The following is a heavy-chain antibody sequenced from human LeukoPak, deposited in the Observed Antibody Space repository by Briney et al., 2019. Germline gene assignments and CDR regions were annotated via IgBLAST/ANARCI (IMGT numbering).Heavy chain of an antibody. CDR3: ARGLNDIVATIKEEGYYFVY. CDR1: GGSLNSSSYY. V-gene: IGHV4-39*07. D-gene: IGHD5-12*01. CDR2: IYYSGRT. Sequence: PSETLSLTCTVSGGSLNSSSYYWGWIRQPPGKGLEWIGSIYYSGRTYYNPSLKSRVTISVDTSKNQFSLKLSSVTAADTAVYYCARGLNDIVATIKEEGYYFVYWGQGTLVTVSS. J-gene: IGHJ4*02.